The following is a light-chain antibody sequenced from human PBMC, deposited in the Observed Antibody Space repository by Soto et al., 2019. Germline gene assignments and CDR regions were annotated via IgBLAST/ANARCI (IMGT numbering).Light chain of an antibody. CDR1: SSDVGGYNF. J-gene: IGLJ1*01. CDR2: EVS. CDR3: SSYTSSSTLV. V-gene: IGLV2-14*01. Sequence: QSALTQPASVSGSPGQSITISCTGTSSDVGGYNFVSWYQQHPGKAPKLVIFEVSNRPSGVSHRFSGSKSGNTASLTISGLQAEDEADYYCSSYTSSSTLVFGTGTQLTVL.